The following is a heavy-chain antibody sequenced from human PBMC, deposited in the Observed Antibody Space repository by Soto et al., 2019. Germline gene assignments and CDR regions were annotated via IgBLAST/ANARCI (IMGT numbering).Heavy chain of an antibody. D-gene: IGHD3-3*01. CDR2: IHHSGST. CDR1: GFTSSSYG. Sequence: LRLSCAASGFTSSSYGMHWVRQAPGKGLEWIGEIHHSGSTKYNPSLKSRVSLSVDTSTKQFSLKMTSMTAADRGVYYCARGVDSWSGYLFWGQGTPVTVSS. V-gene: IGHV4-34*01. CDR3: ARGVDSWSGYLF. J-gene: IGHJ4*02.